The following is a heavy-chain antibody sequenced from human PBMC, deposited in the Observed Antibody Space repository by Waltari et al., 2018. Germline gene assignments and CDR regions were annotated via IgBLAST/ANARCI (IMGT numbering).Heavy chain of an antibody. D-gene: IGHD6-13*01. Sequence: QLRLQESGPGLVKPSETLSLTCTVSGDSMRSSSYYWGWIRQPPGKGLEWIGNIYNSGITLYKSSHKNRVTIFGDTSKNQFSLKGRSVTAADAAVYYCARSRIAADGARTLDHWGQGTLVTVSS. CDR3: ARSRIAADGARTLDH. V-gene: IGHV4-39*01. CDR1: GDSMRSSSYY. J-gene: IGHJ4*02. CDR2: IYNSGIT.